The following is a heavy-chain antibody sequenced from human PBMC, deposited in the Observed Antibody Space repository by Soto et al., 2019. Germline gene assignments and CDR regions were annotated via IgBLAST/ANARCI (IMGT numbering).Heavy chain of an antibody. CDR1: GYTFIGYY. V-gene: IGHV1-2*02. J-gene: IGHJ1*01. CDR2: INPNNGGT. CDR3: ARRRGNYPITEFLQY. D-gene: IGHD3-10*01. Sequence: QVRLVQSGAEVKRPGASVRVSCETSGYTFIGYYVHWVRQAPGQGLERMGWINPNNGGTKYSQKFQGRVTMTRDTSINTAYMELSRLTTGDTAVYYCARRRGNYPITEFLQYWGQGTLVTVSS.